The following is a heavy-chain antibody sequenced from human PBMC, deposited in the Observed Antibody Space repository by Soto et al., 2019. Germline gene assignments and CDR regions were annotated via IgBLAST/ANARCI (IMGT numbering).Heavy chain of an antibody. J-gene: IGHJ6*02. CDR3: AVEWFGELLIPTYYCGMDV. CDR1: GGTFSSYA. CDR2: IIPIFGTA. V-gene: IGHV1-69*13. D-gene: IGHD3-10*01. Sequence: SVKVSCKASGGTFSSYAISWVRQAPGQGLEWMGGIIPIFGTANYAQKFQGRVTITADESTSTAYMELSNLRSEDTAVYYCAVEWFGELLIPTYYCGMDVWGQGTTVTVSS.